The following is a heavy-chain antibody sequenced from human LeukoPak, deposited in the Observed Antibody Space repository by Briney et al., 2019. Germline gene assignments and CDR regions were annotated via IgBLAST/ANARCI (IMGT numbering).Heavy chain of an antibody. Sequence: PGGSLRLSCVASGFNFGGAGLSWVRHVPGKGLEWVSGINWSGGSTGYADSVKGRFTISRDNARNSMYLQMNSLRVEDTALYYCARGAATTVTTWFDSWGQGILVTVSS. CDR2: INWSGGST. D-gene: IGHD4-17*01. CDR3: ARGAATTVTTWFDS. J-gene: IGHJ5*01. CDR1: GFNFGGAG. V-gene: IGHV3-20*04.